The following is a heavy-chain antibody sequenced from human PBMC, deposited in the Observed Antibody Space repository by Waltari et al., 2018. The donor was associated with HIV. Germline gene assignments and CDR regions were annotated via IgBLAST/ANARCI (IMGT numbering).Heavy chain of an antibody. Sequence: EAQLVESGGDLVKPGESLRLSCAASGFTFTNAWMHWVRQATGKVLEWVGRIKPNTEGGTTDFAAPVKGRFTISRDDSKNMVYLQMNSLKTEDTAVYYCSTGPSVGIVWGQGTLVTVSS. CDR2: IKPNTEGGTT. J-gene: IGHJ4*02. CDR1: GFTFTNAW. CDR3: STGPSVGIV. V-gene: IGHV3-15*05. D-gene: IGHD1-26*01.